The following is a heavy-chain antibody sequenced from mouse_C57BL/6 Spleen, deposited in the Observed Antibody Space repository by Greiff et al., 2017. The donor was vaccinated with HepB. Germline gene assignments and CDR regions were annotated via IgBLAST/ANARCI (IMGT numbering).Heavy chain of an antibody. Sequence: VQLKESGGGLVKPGGSLKLSCAASGFTFSSYAMSWVRQTPEKRLEWVATISDGGSYTYYPDNVKGRFTISRDNAKNNLYLQMSHLKSEDTAMYYCARDRGIYYRGPFAYWGQGTLVTVSA. D-gene: IGHD2-1*01. CDR3: ARDRGIYYRGPFAY. CDR1: GFTFSSYA. V-gene: IGHV5-4*01. J-gene: IGHJ3*01. CDR2: ISDGGSYT.